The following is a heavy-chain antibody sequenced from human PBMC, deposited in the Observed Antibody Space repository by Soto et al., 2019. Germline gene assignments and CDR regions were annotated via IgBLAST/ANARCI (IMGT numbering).Heavy chain of an antibody. Sequence: QVQLVQSGAEVKKPGSSVKVSCKASGGTFSSYTIIWVRQAPGQGREWMGRIIPTLGIANYAQKFQGRVTITADKSTSTAYMELSSLRSEDTAVYYCARGPTMVRGKDFDYWGQGTLVTVSS. CDR2: IIPTLGIA. CDR3: ARGPTMVRGKDFDY. D-gene: IGHD3-10*01. V-gene: IGHV1-69*02. J-gene: IGHJ4*02. CDR1: GGTFSSYT.